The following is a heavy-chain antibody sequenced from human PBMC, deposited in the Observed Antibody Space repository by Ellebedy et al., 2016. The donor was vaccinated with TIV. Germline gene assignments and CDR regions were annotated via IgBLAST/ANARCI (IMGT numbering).Heavy chain of an antibody. V-gene: IGHV4-39*01. Sequence: SETLSLTXTVSGGSISRSSYYWGWIRQPPGKGLEWIGSIYYSGTTYYNPSLKSRVTISVDTSKNQFSLKLSSVTAADTAVYYCASGATPRTADYWGQGTLVTVSS. CDR3: ASGATPRTADY. J-gene: IGHJ4*02. D-gene: IGHD1-14*01. CDR2: IYYSGTT. CDR1: GGSISRSSYY.